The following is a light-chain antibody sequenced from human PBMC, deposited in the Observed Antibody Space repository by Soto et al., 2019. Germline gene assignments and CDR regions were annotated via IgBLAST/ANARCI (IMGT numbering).Light chain of an antibody. CDR1: SSDVGGYNY. CDR2: GVT. V-gene: IGLV2-14*01. J-gene: IGLJ3*02. Sequence: QSVLTQPASVSGSPGQSITISCTGTSSDVGGYNYVSWYQQHPGKAPKLMIYGVTNRPSGVSNRFSGSKSGNTASLTISGLQADDEADYYCSSYTSSSTPNWVFGGGTKLTVL. CDR3: SSYTSSSTPNWV.